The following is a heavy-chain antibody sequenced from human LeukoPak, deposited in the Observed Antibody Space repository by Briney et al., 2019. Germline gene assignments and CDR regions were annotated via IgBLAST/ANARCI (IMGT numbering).Heavy chain of an antibody. J-gene: IGHJ4*02. V-gene: IGHV3-11*01. CDR2: ISSSGSTI. D-gene: IGHD1-14*01. CDR1: GFTFSDYY. Sequence: GGSLRLSCAASGFTFSDYYMSWIRQAPGKGLEWVSYISSSGSTIYYADSVKGRFTISRDNAKNSLYLQMNSLRAEDTAVYYCAKDLTNKKPYYFDYWGQGTLVTVSS. CDR3: AKDLTNKKPYYFDY.